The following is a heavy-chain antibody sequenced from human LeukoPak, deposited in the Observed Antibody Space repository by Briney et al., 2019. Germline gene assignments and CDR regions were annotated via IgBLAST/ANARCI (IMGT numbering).Heavy chain of an antibody. D-gene: IGHD3-22*01. CDR3: ARRRVGMIAPSGAFDI. CDR2: IYYSGST. J-gene: IGHJ3*02. CDR1: GGSVSSGSYY. V-gene: IGHV4-61*01. Sequence: SVTLSLTCTVSGGSVSSGSYYWSWIRQPPGKGLEWIGYIYYSGSTNYNPSLKSRVTISVDTSKNQFSLKLSSVTAADTAVYYCARRRVGMIAPSGAFDIWGQGTMVTVSS.